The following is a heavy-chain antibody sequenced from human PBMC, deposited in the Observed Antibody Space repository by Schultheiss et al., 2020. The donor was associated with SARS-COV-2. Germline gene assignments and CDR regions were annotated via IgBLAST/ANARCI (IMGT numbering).Heavy chain of an antibody. CDR2: INGAGSST. V-gene: IGHV3-74*01. CDR1: GFTFSTHW. Sequence: GGSLRLSCAASGFTFSTHWMHWVRQVPGKGLVWVSRINGAGSSTTYADSVKGRFTISRDNAKNTVYLQMNSLRAEDTAVYYCASVWGIVIVPAAIDYWGQGTLVTVSS. J-gene: IGHJ4*02. D-gene: IGHD2-2*02. CDR3: ASVWGIVIVPAAIDY.